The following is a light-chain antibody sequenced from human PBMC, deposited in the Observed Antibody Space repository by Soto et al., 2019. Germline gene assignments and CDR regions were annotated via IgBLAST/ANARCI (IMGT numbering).Light chain of an antibody. CDR2: GAF. CDR1: QIVGSN. J-gene: IGKJ2*01. CDR3: QQYDKWPYT. V-gene: IGKV3-15*01. Sequence: EIVLTQSPVTVSVSPGERATLSCRTSQIVGSNLAWYQQKPGQAPRLLMYGAFIRAPGFPVRFRGTGSGSEFTLTISSLQSEDGAFYYCQQYDKWPYTFGQGTTLEI.